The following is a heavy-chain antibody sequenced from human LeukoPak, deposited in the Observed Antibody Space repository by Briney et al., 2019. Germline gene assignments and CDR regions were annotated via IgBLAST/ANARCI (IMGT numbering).Heavy chain of an antibody. CDR2: IYTSGST. CDR3: ASLHCSSTSCYNNWFDP. D-gene: IGHD2-2*02. CDR1: GGSISSYY. J-gene: IGHJ5*02. Sequence: PSETLSLTCTVSGGSISSYYWSWIRQPAGKGLEWIGRIYTSGSTNYNPSLKSRVTTSVDTSKNQFSLKLSSVTAADTAVYYCASLHCSSTSCYNNWFDPWGQGTLVTVSS. V-gene: IGHV4-4*07.